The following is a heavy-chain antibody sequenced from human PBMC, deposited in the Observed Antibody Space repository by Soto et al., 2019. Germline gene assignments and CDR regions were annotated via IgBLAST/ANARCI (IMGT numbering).Heavy chain of an antibody. V-gene: IGHV3-23*01. CDR3: AKEVGQKVTTGFVYFQH. Sequence: EVQLLESGGGLVQPGGSLRLSCAASGFTFSSYAMSWVRQAPGKGLEWVSAISGSGGSTYYADSVKGRFTISRDNSKNTLYLQMNSLRAEDTAVYYCAKEVGQKVTTGFVYFQHWGQGTLVTVSS. CDR2: ISGSGGST. J-gene: IGHJ1*01. D-gene: IGHD4-17*01. CDR1: GFTFSSYA.